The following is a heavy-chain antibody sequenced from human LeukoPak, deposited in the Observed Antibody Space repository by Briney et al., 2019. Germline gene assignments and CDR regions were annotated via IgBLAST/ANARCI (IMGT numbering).Heavy chain of an antibody. CDR2: ISAYNGNT. CDR1: GYTFTSYG. Sequence: ASVKVSCKASGYTFTSYGISWVRQAPGQGLEWMGWISAYNGNTNYAQKLQGRVTMTTDTSTSTAYMELRSLRSDATAVYYCARDPARYCSGSSCYRAFDIWGQGTMVTVSS. V-gene: IGHV1-18*01. J-gene: IGHJ3*02. D-gene: IGHD2-15*01. CDR3: ARDPARYCSGSSCYRAFDI.